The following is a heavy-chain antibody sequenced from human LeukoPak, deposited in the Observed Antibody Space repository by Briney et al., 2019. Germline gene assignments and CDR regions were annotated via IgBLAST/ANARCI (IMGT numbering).Heavy chain of an antibody. D-gene: IGHD4-17*01. CDR2: IYPGDSDT. CDR1: GYSFTSYW. J-gene: IGHJ5*02. V-gene: IGHV5-51*01. CDR3: ARRGWDGDPKNNWFDP. Sequence: PGESLKISCKGSGYSFTSYWIGWVRQMPGKGLEWMGIIYPGDSDTRYSPSFQGQVTISADKSISTAYLQWSSLKASDTAMYYCARRGWDGDPKNNWFDPWGQGTLVTVSS.